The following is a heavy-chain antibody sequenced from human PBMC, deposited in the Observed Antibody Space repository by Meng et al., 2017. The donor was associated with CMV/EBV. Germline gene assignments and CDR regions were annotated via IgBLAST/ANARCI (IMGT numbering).Heavy chain of an antibody. CDR3: ARGGNQIPAAIRTYYYYYGMDV. J-gene: IGHJ6*02. V-gene: IGHV3-7*04. CDR2: IKKEGSEK. Sequence: ETLSLTCAASGFTFSSYWMSWVRQAPGKGLEWVANIKKEGSEKYYVDSVKGRFTISRDNAKNSLYLQMNSLRAEDTAVYYCARGGNQIPAAIRTYYYYYGMDVWGQGTTVTVSS. D-gene: IGHD2-2*01. CDR1: GFTFSSYW.